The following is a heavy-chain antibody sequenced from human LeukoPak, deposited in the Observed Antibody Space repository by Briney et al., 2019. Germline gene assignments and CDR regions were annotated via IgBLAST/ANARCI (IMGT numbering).Heavy chain of an antibody. V-gene: IGHV1-2*06. J-gene: IGHJ1*01. Sequence: GASVKVSCKASGYTFTSYGISWVRQAPGQGLEWMGRIIPKSGGTSYAQRFQGRVTMTRDTSNSTAYMELSSLKSDDTAVYYCAKDSGTYGDFQHWGQGTLVTVSS. CDR2: IIPKSGGT. CDR1: GYTFTSYG. CDR3: AKDSGTYGDFQH. D-gene: IGHD1-26*01.